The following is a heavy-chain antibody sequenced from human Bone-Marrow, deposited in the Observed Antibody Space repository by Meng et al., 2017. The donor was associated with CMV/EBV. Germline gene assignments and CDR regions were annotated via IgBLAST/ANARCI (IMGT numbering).Heavy chain of an antibody. J-gene: IGHJ5*02. CDR2: ISAYNGNT. D-gene: IGHD3-10*01. CDR1: GYTFTSYG. V-gene: IGHV1-18*01. CDR3: VWITMVRGVTGGVGFDP. Sequence: VPLVRAGAEVKKPGASVKVSCKASGYTFTSYGISWVRQAPGQGLEWMGWISAYNGNTNYAQKLQGRVTMTTDTSTSTAYMELRSLRSDDTAVYYCVWITMVRGVTGGVGFDPWGQGTLVTVSS.